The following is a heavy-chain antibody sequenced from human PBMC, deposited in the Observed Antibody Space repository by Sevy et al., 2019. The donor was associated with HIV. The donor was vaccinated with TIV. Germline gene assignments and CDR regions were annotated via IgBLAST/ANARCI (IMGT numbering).Heavy chain of an antibody. V-gene: IGHV3-33*01. Sequence: GGSLRLSCAASGFTFSSYGMHWVRQAPGKGLEWVAVIWYDGSNKYYADSVKGRFTISRDNSKNTLYLQMNSLRAEDTAVYYCARGDGYYYYGMDVWGQRTTVTVSS. CDR2: IWYDGSNK. CDR1: GFTFSSYG. J-gene: IGHJ6*02. CDR3: ARGDGYYYYGMDV.